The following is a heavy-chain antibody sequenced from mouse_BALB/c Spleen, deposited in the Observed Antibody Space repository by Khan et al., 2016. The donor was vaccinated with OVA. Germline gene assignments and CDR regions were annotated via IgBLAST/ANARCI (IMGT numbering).Heavy chain of an antibody. CDR1: GFTFSNYA. CDR3: ARELFTTVVATPFAY. CDR2: ISSGGSYT. Sequence: EVQLLETGGGLVKPGGPLKLSCAASGFTFSNYAMSWVRQTPEKRLEWVATISSGGSYTYYPDSVQGRFTISRDNAKNTLSLQMSSLRSEDTAIYYCARELFTTVVATPFAYWGQGTLVTVSA. D-gene: IGHD1-1*01. J-gene: IGHJ3*01. V-gene: IGHV5-9-3*01.